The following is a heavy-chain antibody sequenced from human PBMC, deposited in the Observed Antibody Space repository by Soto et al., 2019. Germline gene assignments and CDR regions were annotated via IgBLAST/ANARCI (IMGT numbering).Heavy chain of an antibody. CDR2: INAGNGNT. Sequence: GASVKVSCKASGYTFTSYAMHWVRQAPGQRLEWMGWINAGNGNTKYSQKFQGRVTITRDTSASTAYMELSSLRSEDTAVYYCAQNYYDSSGYYIDFQHWGQGTLVTVSS. CDR3: AQNYYDSSGYYIDFQH. J-gene: IGHJ1*01. V-gene: IGHV1-3*01. CDR1: GYTFTSYA. D-gene: IGHD3-22*01.